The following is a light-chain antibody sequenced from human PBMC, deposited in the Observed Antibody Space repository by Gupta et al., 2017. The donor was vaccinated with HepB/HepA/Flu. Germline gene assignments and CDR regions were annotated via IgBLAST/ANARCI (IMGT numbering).Light chain of an antibody. V-gene: IGLV3-21*01. CDR2: FPT. CDR3: QVWDSSTDHPGV. CDR1: NTGRKG. Sequence: PPSVSVAPGKTTTITCGGDNTGRKGVHWYQRRPGRAPMVLNYFPTGQPSGVPERFSDSKSENTASLTISGVEAGDEADYYCQVWDSSTDHPGVFGGGTRLTVL. J-gene: IGLJ3*02.